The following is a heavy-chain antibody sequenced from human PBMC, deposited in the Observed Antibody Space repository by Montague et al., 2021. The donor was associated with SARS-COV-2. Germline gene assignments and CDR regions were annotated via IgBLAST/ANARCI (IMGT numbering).Heavy chain of an antibody. CDR1: GGSISSYY. CDR2: MSYSGTT. Sequence: SETLSLTCTVSGGSISSYYWSWIRQPPGKGLEWIGYMSYSGTTNYNPSRRSRLTMSIDTSKDQLTPKLSSLTAADAAVYYCSRGRDQLGWFDPWGQGTLVTVSS. CDR3: SRGRDQLGWFDP. D-gene: IGHD7-27*01. V-gene: IGHV4-59*01. J-gene: IGHJ5*02.